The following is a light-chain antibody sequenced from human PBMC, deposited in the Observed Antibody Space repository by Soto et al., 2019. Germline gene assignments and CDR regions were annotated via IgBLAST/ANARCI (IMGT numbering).Light chain of an antibody. Sequence: QSVLTQPASVSGSPGQSITISCTGTSSDVGSYNLVSWCQQHPGKAPKLMIYEVSKRPSGVSNRFSGSKSGNTASLTISGLQAEDEADYYCCSYAGSSTHYVFGTGTKVTVL. CDR3: CSYAGSSTHYV. V-gene: IGLV2-23*02. CDR2: EVS. CDR1: SSDVGSYNL. J-gene: IGLJ1*01.